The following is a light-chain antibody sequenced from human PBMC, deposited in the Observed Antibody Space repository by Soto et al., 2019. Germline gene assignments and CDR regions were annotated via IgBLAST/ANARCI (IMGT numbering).Light chain of an antibody. Sequence: QSVLTQPASVSGSPGQSITISCTGTSSDVGSYNLVSWYQQHPGKAPKLMIYEGSKRPSGVSNRFSGSKSGNTASLTISGLQAEDEADYYCCSYAVGSTPYVFGTGTKATVL. CDR3: CSYAVGSTPYV. J-gene: IGLJ1*01. V-gene: IGLV2-23*01. CDR2: EGS. CDR1: SSDVGSYNL.